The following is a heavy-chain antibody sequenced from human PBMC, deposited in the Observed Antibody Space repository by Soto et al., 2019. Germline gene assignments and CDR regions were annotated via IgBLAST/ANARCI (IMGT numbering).Heavy chain of an antibody. D-gene: IGHD6-19*01. J-gene: IGHJ4*02. CDR1: GVTFSSYA. CDR3: AKSSVRQWLVRYYFDY. V-gene: IGHV3-23*01. CDR2: ISGSGGST. Sequence: GGSLRLSCAVSGVTFSSYAMSWVHQAPGMGLEWVSAISGSGGSTYYADSAKGRFTISRDNSKNTLYLQMNSLRAEDTAVYYCAKSSVRQWLVRYYFDYWGQGTLVTVSS.